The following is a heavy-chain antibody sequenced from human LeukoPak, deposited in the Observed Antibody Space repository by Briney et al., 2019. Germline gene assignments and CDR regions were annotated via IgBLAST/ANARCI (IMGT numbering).Heavy chain of an antibody. V-gene: IGHV3-23*01. CDR3: AKLVPSPQWQTYYYYMDV. CDR2: ISQSGGST. J-gene: IGHJ6*03. CDR1: GFTFSSYA. D-gene: IGHD6-19*01. Sequence: GGSQRLSCAASGFTFSSYAMNWVRQAPGKGLEWVSDISQSGGSTHYADSVKGRFTISRDNSKNTLYLQMNSLITEDTAVYYCAKLVPSPQWQTYYYYMDVWGKGTTVTVSS.